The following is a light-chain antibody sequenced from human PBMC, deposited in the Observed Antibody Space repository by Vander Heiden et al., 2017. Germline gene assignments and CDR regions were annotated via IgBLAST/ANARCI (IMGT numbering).Light chain of an antibody. CDR1: QGISSA. J-gene: IGKJ4*01. CDR3: QQVNSYPQLT. V-gene: IGKV1-13*02. Sequence: AIQLTQSPSSLSASVGDRVTITCRASQGISSALAWYQQKPGKAPKLLIYDASSLESGVPSRFSGSGSGTDFTLTISSLQPEDFATYYCQQVNSYPQLTFGGGTKVEIK. CDR2: DAS.